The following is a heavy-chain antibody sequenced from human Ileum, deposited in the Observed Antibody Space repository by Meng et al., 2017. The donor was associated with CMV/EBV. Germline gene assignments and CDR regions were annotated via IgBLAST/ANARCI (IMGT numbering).Heavy chain of an antibody. D-gene: IGHD3-16*01. Sequence: VQPGPETQTPAASCTSSGKSSSYTFINQGIVWQRQAPGQGLNGMVWISPYNGNTDSAQKVQGRATMTTDTSTSTAYMEVRGPRSDDTAGYYCARVGGGDYFDHWGQGTLVTVSS. CDR1: SYTFINQG. J-gene: IGHJ4*02. V-gene: IGHV1-18*01. CDR3: ARVGGGDYFDH. CDR2: ISPYNGNT.